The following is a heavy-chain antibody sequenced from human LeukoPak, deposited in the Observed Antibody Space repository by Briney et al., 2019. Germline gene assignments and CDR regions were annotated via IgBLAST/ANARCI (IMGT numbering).Heavy chain of an antibody. CDR3: ARDPQAYYYDSSGYLNDAFHI. CDR2: ISSSSSYI. Sequence: GGSLRLSCAASGFTFSSYSMNWVRQAPGKGVEWVSSISSSSSYIYYADSVKGRFTISRDNAQNSLYLQMNSLRAEDTAVYYCARDPQAYYYDSSGYLNDAFHIWGQGTMVTVSS. CDR1: GFTFSSYS. J-gene: IGHJ3*02. V-gene: IGHV3-21*01. D-gene: IGHD3-22*01.